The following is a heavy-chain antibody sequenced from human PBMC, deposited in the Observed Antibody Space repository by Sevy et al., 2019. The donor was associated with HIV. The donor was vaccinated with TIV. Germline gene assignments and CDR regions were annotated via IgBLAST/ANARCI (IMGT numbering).Heavy chain of an antibody. CDR2: IYYNGHI. CDR1: GGSITSLY. Sequence: SETPLTCIVSGGSITSLYWNWIRQPPGKGLEWIANIYYNGHINYNPSLKSRVTLSLDTSKNQFSLRLSSVTAADTAMYYCAGENAWGRGYSWGQGTLVTVSS. D-gene: IGHD1-26*01. CDR3: AGENAWGRGYS. J-gene: IGHJ4*02. V-gene: IGHV4-59*08.